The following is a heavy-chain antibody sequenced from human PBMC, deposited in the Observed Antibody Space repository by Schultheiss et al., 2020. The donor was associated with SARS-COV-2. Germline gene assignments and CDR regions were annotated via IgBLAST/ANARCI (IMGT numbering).Heavy chain of an antibody. CDR3: AREFSGSNYYDFDY. CDR1: GFTFSSYE. J-gene: IGHJ4*02. D-gene: IGHD1-26*01. Sequence: GGSLRLSCAASGFTFSSYEMNWVRQAPGKGLEWVSYISSSGSTKYYADSVKGRFTISRDNAKNSLYLQMNSLRAEDTAVYYCAREFSGSNYYDFDYWGQGTLVTVSS. CDR2: ISSSGSTK. V-gene: IGHV3-48*03.